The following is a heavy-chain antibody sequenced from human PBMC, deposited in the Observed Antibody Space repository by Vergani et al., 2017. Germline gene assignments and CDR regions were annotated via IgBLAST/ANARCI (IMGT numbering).Heavy chain of an antibody. D-gene: IGHD7-27*01. J-gene: IGHJ5*02. CDR1: GGTFSSYT. Sequence: QVQLVQSGAEVKKPGSSVKVSCKASGGTFSSYTISWVRQAPGQGLEWMGRIIPILGIANYAQKFQGRVTITADKSTSTAYMELSRLRSDDTAVYYCARDRTTLLTGVGNWFDPWGQGTLVTVSS. CDR2: IIPILGIA. CDR3: ARDRTTLLTGVGNWFDP. V-gene: IGHV1-69*08.